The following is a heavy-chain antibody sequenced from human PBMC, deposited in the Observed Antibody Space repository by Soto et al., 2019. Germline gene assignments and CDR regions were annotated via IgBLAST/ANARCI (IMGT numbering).Heavy chain of an antibody. V-gene: IGHV3-30*18. CDR2: ISYDGSNK. CDR3: PKDEIRASNWFDP. J-gene: IGHJ5*02. CDR1: GFTFSSYG. Sequence: GGSLRLSCAASGFTFSSYGMHWVRQAPGKGLEWGAVISYDGSNKYNADSVKGRFTISKDNSKNTLNHQLNSLRVEDNAEYYCPKDEIRASNWFDPWGQETLVTVSS. D-gene: IGHD3-3*01.